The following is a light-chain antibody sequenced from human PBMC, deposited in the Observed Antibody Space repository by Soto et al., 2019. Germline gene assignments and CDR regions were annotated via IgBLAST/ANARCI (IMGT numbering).Light chain of an antibody. CDR1: RDVGSD. V-gene: IGKV1-6*01. CDR3: LQLYNFSWT. Sequence: QMTQSPSSLSASVGEKIIITCRASRDVGSDVSWYQQKPGQAPKLLIYAASNLYTGVPSRFSGSRSGTEFTLTISRLQPEDFATYYCLQLYNFSWTFGQGTKVDIK. J-gene: IGKJ1*01. CDR2: AAS.